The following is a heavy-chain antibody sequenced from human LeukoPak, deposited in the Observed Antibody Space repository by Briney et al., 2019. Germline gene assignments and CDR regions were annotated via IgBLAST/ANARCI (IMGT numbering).Heavy chain of an antibody. V-gene: IGHV3-30-3*01. D-gene: IGHD5-18*01. CDR3: ARAGVDTAMVYFDY. J-gene: IGHJ4*02. Sequence: GGSLRLSRAASGFTFSSYAMHCVRQAPGKGLEWVAVISYDGSNKYYADSVKGRFTISRDNSKNTLYLQMNSLRAEDTAVYYCARAGVDTAMVYFDYWGQGTLVTVSS. CDR2: ISYDGSNK. CDR1: GFTFSSYA.